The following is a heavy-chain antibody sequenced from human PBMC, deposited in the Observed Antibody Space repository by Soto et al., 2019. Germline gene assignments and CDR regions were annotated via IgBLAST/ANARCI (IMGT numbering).Heavy chain of an antibody. J-gene: IGHJ6*02. CDR3: ARDLARSYGMDV. CDR2: INTDGRST. D-gene: IGHD3-16*01. CDR1: GFTFESSW. V-gene: IGHV3-74*01. Sequence: GGSLRLSCGASGFTFESSWMHWVRQAPGKGLAWVSRINTDGRSTLYADSVRGRFTISRDNAKNTLYLQMNSLRAEDTAVYYCARDLARSYGMDVWGQGTTVTV.